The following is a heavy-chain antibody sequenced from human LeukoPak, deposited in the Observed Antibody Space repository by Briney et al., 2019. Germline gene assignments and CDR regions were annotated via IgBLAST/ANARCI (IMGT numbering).Heavy chain of an antibody. CDR3: ARDIQTRRDGYNWTPQDY. J-gene: IGHJ4*02. Sequence: PSETLSLTCTVSGGSINNNIHYWGWIRQPPGKGLEWIGTIFYSGQTYYNPSLKSRVTISVDTSKNQFSLNLRSVTAADTAVYYCARDIQTRRDGYNWTPQDYWGQGTLVTVSS. D-gene: IGHD5-24*01. CDR2: IFYSGQT. CDR1: GGSINNNIHY. V-gene: IGHV4-39*07.